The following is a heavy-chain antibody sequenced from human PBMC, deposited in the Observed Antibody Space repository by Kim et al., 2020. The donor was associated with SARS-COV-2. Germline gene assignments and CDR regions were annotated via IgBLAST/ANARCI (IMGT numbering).Heavy chain of an antibody. D-gene: IGHD3-22*01. V-gene: IGHV1-2*02. J-gene: IGHJ4*02. Sequence: ASVKVSCKASGYTFTGYYMHWVRQAPGLGLEWMGWINPNSGGTNYAQKFQGRVTMTRDTSISTAYMELSRLRSDDTAVYYCVASSYYDSSGYRVAPFDYWGQGTLVTVSS. CDR3: VASSYYDSSGYRVAPFDY. CDR1: GYTFTGYY. CDR2: INPNSGGT.